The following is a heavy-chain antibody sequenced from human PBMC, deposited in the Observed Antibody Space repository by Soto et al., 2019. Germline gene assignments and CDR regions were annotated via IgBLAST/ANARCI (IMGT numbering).Heavy chain of an antibody. D-gene: IGHD1-26*01. CDR2: IYYSGST. CDR3: ARLTSGSFDY. J-gene: IGHJ4*02. V-gene: IGHV4-59*01. Sequence: SETLSLTCAVSAGSIGTYYWSWIRQPPGKGLEWIGDIYYSGSTIYNPSLKSRVSISVDTSKKQFSLKVTSVTAADTAVYYCARLTSGSFDYWGQGTRVTVSS. CDR1: AGSIGTYY.